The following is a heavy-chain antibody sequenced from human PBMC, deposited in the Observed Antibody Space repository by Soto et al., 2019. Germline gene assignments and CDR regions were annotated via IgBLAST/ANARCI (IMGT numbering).Heavy chain of an antibody. CDR1: GSSPAPTGVG. V-gene: IGHV2-5*02. Sequence: SGPTLVNPPQPLTLPRTLPGSSPAPTGVGVGWVRQPPGKALEWLALIFCDDNKHYNPSMKSRLAITKDTTKNQVVLTITNTAPVTTGTYFCAHRYYGYHCYFDSWGQGTLVTVSS. CDR2: IFCDDNK. CDR3: AHRYYGYHCYFDS. D-gene: IGHD3-10*01. J-gene: IGHJ4*02.